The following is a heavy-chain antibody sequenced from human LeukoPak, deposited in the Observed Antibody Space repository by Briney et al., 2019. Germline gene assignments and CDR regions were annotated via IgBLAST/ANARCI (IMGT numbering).Heavy chain of an antibody. D-gene: IGHD1-1*01. Sequence: ASVKVSCKASGGTFSSHAISWVRQAPGQGLEWMGGIIPLFGTANYAQKFQGRVTITADKSTSTAYMEPSSLRSEDTAVYYCARDVSNWNDEDYYYGMDVWGKGTTVTVSS. CDR2: IIPLFGTA. CDR3: ARDVSNWNDEDYYYGMDV. J-gene: IGHJ6*04. CDR1: GGTFSSHA. V-gene: IGHV1-69*06.